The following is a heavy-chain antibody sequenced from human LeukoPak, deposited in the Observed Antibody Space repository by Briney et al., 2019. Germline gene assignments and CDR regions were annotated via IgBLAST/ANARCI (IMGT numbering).Heavy chain of an antibody. CDR3: AKKKQLGTGDAFDI. Sequence: PGRSLRLSCAASGFTFSGYAMHWVRQAPGKGLEWEAVISNDGSNKYYADSVKGRFTISRDNSKNTLYLQMDSLRAEDTAVYYCAKKKQLGTGDAFDIWGQGTMVTVSS. CDR2: ISNDGSNK. D-gene: IGHD5-18*01. CDR1: GFTFSGYA. V-gene: IGHV3-30*04. J-gene: IGHJ3*02.